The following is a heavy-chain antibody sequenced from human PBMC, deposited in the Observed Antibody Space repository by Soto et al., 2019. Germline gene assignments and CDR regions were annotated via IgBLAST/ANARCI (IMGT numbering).Heavy chain of an antibody. CDR2: ISTYNGDT. D-gene: IGHD5-12*01. CDR3: AREGVAPYNYYGMAV. Sequence: QVQLVQSGAEVKKPGASVKVSCKASGYTFTRSGISWVRHTPGQGLEWMGWISTYNGDTNYAQTFQGRVTMTTATSTSTVYMELRSLRSDDTAVYYCAREGVAPYNYYGMAVWGQGTPVTVSS. V-gene: IGHV1-18*01. J-gene: IGHJ6*02. CDR1: GYTFTRSG.